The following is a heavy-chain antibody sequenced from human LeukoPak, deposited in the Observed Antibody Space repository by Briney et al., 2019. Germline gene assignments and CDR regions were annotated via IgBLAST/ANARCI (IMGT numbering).Heavy chain of an antibody. V-gene: IGHV3-23*01. CDR2: VSASGAST. CDR1: GFAFSDYS. J-gene: IGHJ4*02. CDR3: AKAGSRQLEDY. Sequence: GGSLTLSCAASGFAFSDYSMSWVRQAPGKGLEWVSAVSASGASTYYADSVEGRFSISRENSKRTLYLQMSSLRAEDTAIYYCAKAGSRQLEDYWGQGTLVTISS. D-gene: IGHD1-1*01.